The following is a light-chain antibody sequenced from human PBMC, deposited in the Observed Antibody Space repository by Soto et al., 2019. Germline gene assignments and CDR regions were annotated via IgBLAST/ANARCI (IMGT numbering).Light chain of an antibody. CDR2: RAS. Sequence: IVMTQSPATLSVSPGERATLSCRARQNIYSNIAWYQQRPGHAPRLIIYRASTRAPGLPARFGGSGSGTVFSHTIRSLPSEDFAVYSCLQYHNLWAFGRGTQVDIK. V-gene: IGKV3-15*01. CDR3: LQYHNLWA. J-gene: IGKJ1*01. CDR1: QNIYSN.